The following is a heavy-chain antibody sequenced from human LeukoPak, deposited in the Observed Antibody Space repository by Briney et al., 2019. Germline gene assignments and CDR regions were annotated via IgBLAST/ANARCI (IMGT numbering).Heavy chain of an antibody. J-gene: IGHJ3*02. Sequence: GGSLRLSCAASGFTFSSYSMNWVRQAPGKGLEWVSFISTSSSYIYYADSVKGRFTISRDNAKNSLYLQMNSLRAEDTAVYYCARMGVDDAFDIWGQGTMVTVSS. V-gene: IGHV3-21*01. CDR2: ISTSSSYI. D-gene: IGHD3-10*01. CDR1: GFTFSSYS. CDR3: ARMGVDDAFDI.